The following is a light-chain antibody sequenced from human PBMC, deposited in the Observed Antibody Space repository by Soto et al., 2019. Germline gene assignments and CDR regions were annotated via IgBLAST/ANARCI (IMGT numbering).Light chain of an antibody. CDR2: GAS. V-gene: IGKV3-11*01. CDR1: QSVGSN. Sequence: VLTTAPGPLAFSSSARGTPSLRASQSVGSNLAWYQQKPGQAPRLLIYGASTRATGIPARFSGSGSGTDFTLTISSLEPEDFAVYYCQQRSNWLTFGGGTKVDI. J-gene: IGKJ4*01. CDR3: QQRSNWLT.